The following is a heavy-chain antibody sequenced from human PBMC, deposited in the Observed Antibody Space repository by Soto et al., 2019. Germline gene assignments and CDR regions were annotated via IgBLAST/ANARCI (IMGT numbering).Heavy chain of an antibody. V-gene: IGHV3-23*01. CDR1: GFTLTSYG. Sequence: LRLSCEVSGFTLTSYGMNWVRQAPDKGLEWVSTIGRGGDTFYADSVRGRFTISRDNSKNTLFLQMNSLRAEDTALYFCAKDGTTAGIHYYGMDIWGQGTTVTAP. J-gene: IGHJ6*02. CDR2: IGRGGDT. CDR3: AKDGTTAGIHYYGMDI. D-gene: IGHD1-1*01.